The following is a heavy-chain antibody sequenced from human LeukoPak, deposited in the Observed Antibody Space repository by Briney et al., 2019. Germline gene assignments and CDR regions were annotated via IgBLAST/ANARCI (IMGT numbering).Heavy chain of an antibody. CDR1: GGSTSGYF. J-gene: IGHJ4*02. V-gene: IGHV4-4*07. CDR2: IYSSGIN. CDR3: AREPTSGREPTSGRPLDY. D-gene: IGHD5-12*01. Sequence: SETLSLTCTVSGGSTSGYFWSWIRQPAGKGLEWIGRIYSSGINNYNPSLKSRVTMSLDTSKNHLSLNLTSVTAADTAVYYRAREPTSGREPTSGRPLDYWGPGTLVTVSS.